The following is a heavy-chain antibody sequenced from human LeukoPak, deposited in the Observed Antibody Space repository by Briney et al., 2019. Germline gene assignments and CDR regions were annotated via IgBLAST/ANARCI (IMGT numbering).Heavy chain of an antibody. V-gene: IGHV4-39*07. CDR3: ARLLRVGYCSTTTCNWFDP. D-gene: IGHD2-2*03. CDR2: IYYSGST. J-gene: IGHJ5*02. Sequence: SETLSLACTVSGGSISSTSYYWGWIRQPPGKGLEWIGSIYYSGSTYYSPSLKSRVTISVDTSKNQFSLKLSSVTAADTAVYYCARLLRVGYCSTTTCNWFDPWGQGTLVTVSS. CDR1: GGSISSTSYY.